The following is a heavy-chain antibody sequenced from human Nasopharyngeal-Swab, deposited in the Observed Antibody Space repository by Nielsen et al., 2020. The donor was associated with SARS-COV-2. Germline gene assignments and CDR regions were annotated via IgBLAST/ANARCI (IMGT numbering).Heavy chain of an antibody. CDR1: GGSISSSSYY. Sequence: SKTLSLTCTVSGGSISSSSYYWGWIRQPPGKGLEWIGSIYYSGSTYYNPFLKSRVTISADTSKNQFSLKLSSVTAADTAVYYCARGMGSDYVWGSYRYEDYFDYWGQGTLVTVSS. D-gene: IGHD3-16*02. J-gene: IGHJ4*02. V-gene: IGHV4-39*07. CDR2: IYYSGST. CDR3: ARGMGSDYVWGSYRYEDYFDY.